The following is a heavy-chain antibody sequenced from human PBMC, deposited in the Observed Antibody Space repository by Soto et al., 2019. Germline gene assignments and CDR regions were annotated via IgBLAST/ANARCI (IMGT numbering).Heavy chain of an antibody. CDR1: SDSIVGENW. V-gene: IGHV4-4*02. CDR3: ARVFSSGSGWMYYFDF. D-gene: IGHD6-25*01. J-gene: IGHJ4*01. CDR2: IFHTGGT. Sequence: QVQLQESGPGLVKPSETLSLTCTVSSDSIVGENWWSWVRQPPGMGLEWIGEIFHTGGTNYNLSLKSRVTMEVDKSKNQFSLKLISATAADTAVYYCARVFSSGSGWMYYFDFWGHVTLVSVSS.